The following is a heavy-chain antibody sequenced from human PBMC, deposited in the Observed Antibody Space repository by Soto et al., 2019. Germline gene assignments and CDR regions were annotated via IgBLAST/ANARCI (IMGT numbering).Heavy chain of an antibody. CDR3: ARDFDADTRTDFDY. V-gene: IGHV3-11*01. Sequence: QVQLVESGGGLVKPGGSLRLSCATSGFIFSDYYMHWIRQAPGKGLEWISYISGNGRIIQYADSAKGRFTISRDNAQDPLYLQMTSLRAEDTALYFCARDFDADTRTDFDYWGQGTLVTVSS. CDR1: GFIFSDYY. J-gene: IGHJ4*02. CDR2: ISGNGRII.